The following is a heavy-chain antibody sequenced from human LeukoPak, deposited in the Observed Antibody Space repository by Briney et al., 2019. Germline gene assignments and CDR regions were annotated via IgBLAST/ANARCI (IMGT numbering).Heavy chain of an antibody. Sequence: ASVKVSCKASGYTFTSYDINWVRQANGQGLEWMVWMNPNSGNTGYAQKFQGRVSMTKNTSITTAYMELSSLRSEDTAVYYCARALSWTTNSYYYMDVWGKGTTVTVSS. CDR2: MNPNSGNT. D-gene: IGHD3/OR15-3a*01. CDR3: ARALSWTTNSYYYMDV. CDR1: GYTFTSYD. V-gene: IGHV1-8*01. J-gene: IGHJ6*03.